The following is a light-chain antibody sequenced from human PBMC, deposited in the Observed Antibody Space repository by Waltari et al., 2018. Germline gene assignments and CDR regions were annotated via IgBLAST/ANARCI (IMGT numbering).Light chain of an antibody. CDR2: EVS. V-gene: IGLV2-8*01. Sequence: QSALTQPPSASGSPAQSAPISCTGTRRDVDGYNYVSWYQQNPGKAPKLRIYEVSKRPSGVPDRFSGSKSGNTASLTVSGLQAEDEADYYCSSYAGSNNWVFGGGTKLTVL. J-gene: IGLJ3*02. CDR1: RRDVDGYNY. CDR3: SSYAGSNNWV.